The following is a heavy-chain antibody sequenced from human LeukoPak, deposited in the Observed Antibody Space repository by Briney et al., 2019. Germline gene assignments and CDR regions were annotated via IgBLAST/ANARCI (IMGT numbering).Heavy chain of an antibody. J-gene: IGHJ4*02. Sequence: ASVKVSCKASGYSLSDYYMHWVRQAPGQGLEWMGRIHPNSGSTNYAQNFQGRVTMTRDTSISTAYMGLTRLRYDDTAVYYCARPHSSSFYVVDYWGQGTLVTVSS. D-gene: IGHD6-13*01. CDR2: IHPNSGST. CDR3: ARPHSSSFYVVDY. V-gene: IGHV1-2*06. CDR1: GYSLSDYY.